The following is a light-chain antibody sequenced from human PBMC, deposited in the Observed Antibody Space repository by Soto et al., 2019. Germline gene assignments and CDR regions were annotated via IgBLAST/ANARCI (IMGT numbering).Light chain of an antibody. V-gene: IGKV1-5*01. CDR1: QSISSW. Sequence: DIQMTQSPSTLSASVGDRVTITCRASQSISSWLAWYQKKPGKAPKLLIYDASSLESGVPSRFSGSGSGTEFTLTISSLQSEDFAIYYCQQYNNWPITFGQGTRLEIK. J-gene: IGKJ5*01. CDR3: QQYNNWPIT. CDR2: DAS.